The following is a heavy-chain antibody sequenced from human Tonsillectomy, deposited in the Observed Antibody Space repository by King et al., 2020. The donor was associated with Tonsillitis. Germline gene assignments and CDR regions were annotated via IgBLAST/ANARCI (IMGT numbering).Heavy chain of an antibody. D-gene: IGHD2-2*01. CDR2: ISYDGSNK. CDR3: AKDLGNVVVPAAILSAFDI. J-gene: IGHJ3*02. Sequence: VQLVESGGGVVQPGRSLRLSCAASGFTLSSYGMHWVRQAPGKGLEWVAVISYDGSNKYYADSVKGRFTISRDNSKNTLYLQMNSLRAEDTAVYYCAKDLGNVVVPAAILSAFDIWGQGTMVTVSS. CDR1: GFTLSSYG. V-gene: IGHV3-30*18.